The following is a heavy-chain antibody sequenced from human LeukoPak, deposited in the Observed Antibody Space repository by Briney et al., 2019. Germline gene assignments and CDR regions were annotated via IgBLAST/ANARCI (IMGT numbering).Heavy chain of an antibody. J-gene: IGHJ3*02. CDR1: GFTFSDHY. CDR2: VRNKVNSYTA. V-gene: IGHV3-72*01. D-gene: IGHD2-2*01. CDR3: ARTNTRISDAHEALDI. Sequence: GWSLRLSCAASGFTFSDHYMDWVRRAPGKGLEWVGRVRNKVNSYTAEYAASVKGRFTISGDESKNSLYLQMSSLRTEDTAVYYCARTNTRISDAHEALDIWGQGTMVTVSS.